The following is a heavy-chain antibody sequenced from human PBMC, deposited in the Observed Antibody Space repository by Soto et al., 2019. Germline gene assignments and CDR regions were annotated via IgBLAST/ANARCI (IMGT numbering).Heavy chain of an antibody. V-gene: IGHV1-3*01. CDR2: INAGNGNT. CDR1: GYSFTSYA. Sequence: GASVKVSCKASGYSFTSYAMHWVRQAPGQRLEWMGWINAGNGNTKYSQKFQGRVTITRDTSASTAYMELSSLRSEDTAVYYCARGSNFVLRFLEWLSWAAFDIWGQGTMVTVSS. CDR3: ARGSNFVLRFLEWLSWAAFDI. J-gene: IGHJ3*02. D-gene: IGHD3-3*01.